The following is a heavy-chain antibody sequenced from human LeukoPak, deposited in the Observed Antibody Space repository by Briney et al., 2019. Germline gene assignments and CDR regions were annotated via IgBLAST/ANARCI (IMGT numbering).Heavy chain of an antibody. V-gene: IGHV5-10-1*01. CDR3: ARAPDSDRGYDYFDY. D-gene: IGHD5-12*01. CDR1: GYTFTNLW. Sequence: GEPPRTPCKGSGYTFTNLWFSWVRQIPGKGLEWMGKFDPSETYTNSSPSLHASVAISADKSSRTAYLQLSRLKASDTAMDYCARAPDSDRGYDYFDYWGQGT. CDR2: FDPSETYT. J-gene: IGHJ4*02.